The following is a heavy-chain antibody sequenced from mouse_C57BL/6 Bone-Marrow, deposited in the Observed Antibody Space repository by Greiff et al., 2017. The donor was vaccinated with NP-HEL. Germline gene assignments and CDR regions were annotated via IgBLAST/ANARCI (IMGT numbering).Heavy chain of an antibody. J-gene: IGHJ1*03. Sequence: DVMLVESEGGLVQPGSSMKLSCTASGFTFSDYYMAWVRQVPEKGLEWVANINYDGSSTYYLDSLKSRFIISRDNAKNILYLQMSSLKSEDTATYYCARDDGSRRGYFDVWGTGTTVTVSS. CDR3: ARDDGSRRGYFDV. V-gene: IGHV5-16*01. D-gene: IGHD1-1*01. CDR2: INYDGSST. CDR1: GFTFSDYY.